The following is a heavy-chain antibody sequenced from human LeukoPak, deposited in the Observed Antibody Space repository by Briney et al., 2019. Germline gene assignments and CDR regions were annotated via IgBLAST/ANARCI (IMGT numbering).Heavy chain of an antibody. D-gene: IGHD3-10*01. V-gene: IGHV3-74*01. CDR1: GFTFSSYW. J-gene: IGHJ4*02. CDR2: INGDGRNI. Sequence: GGSLRLSCVASGFTFSSYWMHWVRQDPRKGLVWVSRINGDGRNINYADSVRGRFTISRDNAKNSVYLQMNSLRAEDTALYYCTKDRGDTFGDLYDWGQGTLVTVSS. CDR3: TKDRGDTFGDLYD.